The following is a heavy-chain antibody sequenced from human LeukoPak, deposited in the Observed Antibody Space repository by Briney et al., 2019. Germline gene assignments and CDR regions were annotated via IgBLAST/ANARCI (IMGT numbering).Heavy chain of an antibody. J-gene: IGHJ4*02. CDR1: GFTFSSYA. V-gene: IGHV3-23*01. CDR2: ISGSGGST. D-gene: IGHD2-2*01. Sequence: GGSLRLSCAASGFTFSSYAMSWVRQAPGKGLEWVSAISGSGGSTYYADSVKGRFTISRDNSKNTLYLQMNSLRAEDTAVYYCAKAAYCTSTSCHFSGYAQRPLDSWGQGTLVTV. CDR3: AKAAYCTSTSCHFSGYAQRPLDS.